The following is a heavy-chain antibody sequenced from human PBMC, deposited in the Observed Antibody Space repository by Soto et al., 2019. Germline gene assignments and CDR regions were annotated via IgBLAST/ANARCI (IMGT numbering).Heavy chain of an antibody. V-gene: IGHV4-34*01. D-gene: IGHD5-18*01. J-gene: IGHJ4*02. CDR1: GGSFSGYY. CDR3: ASQYSYGYVSRDY. CDR2: INHSGST. Sequence: SETLSLTCAVYGGSFSGYYWSWIRQPPGKGLEWIGEINHSGSTNYNPSLKSRVTISVDTSKNQFSLKLSSVTAADTAVYYCASQYSYGYVSRDYWGQGTLVTVSS.